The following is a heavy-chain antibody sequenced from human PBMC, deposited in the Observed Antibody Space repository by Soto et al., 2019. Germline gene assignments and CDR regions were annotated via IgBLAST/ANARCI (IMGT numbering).Heavy chain of an antibody. D-gene: IGHD6-6*01. Sequence: SETLSLTCTVSGGSISSYYWSWIRQPPGKGLEWIGYIYYSGSTNYNPSLKSRVTISVDTSKNQFSLKLSSVTAADTAVYYCASIAARLNWFDPWGQGTLVTVST. J-gene: IGHJ5*02. V-gene: IGHV4-59*01. CDR1: GGSISSYY. CDR2: IYYSGST. CDR3: ASIAARLNWFDP.